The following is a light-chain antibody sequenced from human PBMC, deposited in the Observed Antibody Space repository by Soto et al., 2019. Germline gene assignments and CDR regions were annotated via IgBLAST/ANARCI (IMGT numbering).Light chain of an antibody. CDR1: QSISSY. CDR2: AAS. CDR3: QQSYSTPRT. V-gene: IGKV1-39*01. J-gene: IGKJ2*01. Sequence: DIQMTQSPSSLSASVGDRVTITCRASQSISSYLNWYQQKPGKAPKLLIYAASSLQSGVPSRFSGSGSGTEFTLTLSRLQPENFATYYCQQSYSTPRTFGQGTKLEIK.